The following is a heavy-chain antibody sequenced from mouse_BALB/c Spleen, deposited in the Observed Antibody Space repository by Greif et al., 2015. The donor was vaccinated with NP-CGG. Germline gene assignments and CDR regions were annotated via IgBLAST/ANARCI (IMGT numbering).Heavy chain of an antibody. V-gene: IGHV5-17*02. CDR3: ARSGFDY. Sequence: DVKLVESGGGLVQPGGSRKLSCAASGFTFSSFGMHWVRQAPEKGLEWVAYISSGSSTIYYADTVKGRFTISRDNPKNTLFLQMTSLRSEDTAMYYCARSGFDYWGQGTTLTVSS. CDR1: GFTFSSFG. J-gene: IGHJ2*01. D-gene: IGHD3-2*02. CDR2: ISSGSSTI.